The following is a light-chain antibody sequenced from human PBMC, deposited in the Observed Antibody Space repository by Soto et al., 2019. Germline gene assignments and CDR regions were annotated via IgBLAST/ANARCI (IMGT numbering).Light chain of an antibody. J-gene: IGKJ3*01. CDR3: QQSYSTPFT. Sequence: DIQMTQSPSSLSASVGDRVTITCRASQTVSVYLNWYRQEPGKAPKLLIFSASTLQSGVPPRFSGSGSGTDFTLTISNLQPEDFATYYCQQSYSTPFTFCPGTKVDVK. V-gene: IGKV1-39*01. CDR2: SAS. CDR1: QTVSVY.